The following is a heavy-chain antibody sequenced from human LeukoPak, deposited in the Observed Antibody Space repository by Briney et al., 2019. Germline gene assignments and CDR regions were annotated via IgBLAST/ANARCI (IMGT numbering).Heavy chain of an antibody. CDR1: GFTFSSYG. D-gene: IGHD2-2*01. CDR3: ATDIVVVPAAKGVDY. CDR2: ISGSGGST. J-gene: IGHJ4*02. Sequence: GGSLRLSCAASGFTFSSYGMHWVRQAPGKGLEWVSAISGSGGSTYYADSVKGRFTISRDNAKNSLYLQMNSLRAEDTAVYYCATDIVVVPAAKGVDYWGQGTLVTVSS. V-gene: IGHV3-21*01.